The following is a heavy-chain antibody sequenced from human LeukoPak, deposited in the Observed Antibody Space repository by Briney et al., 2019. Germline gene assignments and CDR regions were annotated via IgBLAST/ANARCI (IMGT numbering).Heavy chain of an antibody. Sequence: SETLSLTCTVSGNSISSGDNYWSWIRQPAGKGLEWIGRIYTSGSTNYNPSLKSRVTMSVDTSKNHFSLRLTSVTAADTGVYFCARAEGAASHIWGQGTMVSVSS. J-gene: IGHJ3*02. D-gene: IGHD3-16*01. CDR2: IYTSGST. CDR3: ARAEGAASHI. V-gene: IGHV4-61*02. CDR1: GNSISSGDNY.